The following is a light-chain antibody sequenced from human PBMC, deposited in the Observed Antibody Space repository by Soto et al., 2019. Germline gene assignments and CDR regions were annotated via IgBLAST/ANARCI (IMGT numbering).Light chain of an antibody. CDR1: SSVVGSYNY. CDR2: DVS. J-gene: IGLJ1*01. CDR3: SSYTSSNTYV. Sequence: QSVLTQPASVSGSPGQSITISCTGTSSVVGSYNYVSWYQHHPGKVPQLMIYDVSNRPSGVSNRFSGSKSGNTASLTISGLQAEDEADYYCSSYTSSNTYVFGTGTKVTVL. V-gene: IGLV2-14*03.